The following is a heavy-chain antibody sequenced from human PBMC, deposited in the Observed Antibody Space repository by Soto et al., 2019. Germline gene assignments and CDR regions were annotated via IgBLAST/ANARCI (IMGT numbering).Heavy chain of an antibody. CDR3: AKGHYPTSYYFDY. V-gene: IGHV3-30*18. J-gene: IGHJ4*02. D-gene: IGHD3-10*01. Sequence: PGGSLRLSCAASGFTFSSYGMHWVRQAPGKGLEWVAVISYDGSNKYYADSVKGRFTISRDNSKNTLYLQMNSLRAEDTAVYYCAKGHYPTSYYFDYWGQGTLVTVSS. CDR2: ISYDGSNK. CDR1: GFTFSSYG.